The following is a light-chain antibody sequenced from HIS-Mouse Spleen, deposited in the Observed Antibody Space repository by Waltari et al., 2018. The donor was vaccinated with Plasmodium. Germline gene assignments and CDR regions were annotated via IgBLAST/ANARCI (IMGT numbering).Light chain of an antibody. CDR2: GAS. J-gene: IGKJ4*01. CDR1: QGVSSR. CDR3: QQDNNLPFT. V-gene: IGKV3-15*01. Sequence: EIQMTQSPSTVSVSPGERATIPCRASQGVSSRLAWYQQKPGKAPRLLIYGASNLPSGIPARFSGSGSGTEFTLTISSLQSEDFAIYYCQQDNNLPFTFGRGTKVEIK.